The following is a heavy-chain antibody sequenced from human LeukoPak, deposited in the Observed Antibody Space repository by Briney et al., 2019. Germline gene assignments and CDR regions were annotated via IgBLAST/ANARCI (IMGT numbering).Heavy chain of an antibody. J-gene: IGHJ6*03. Sequence: ASVKVSCKASGYTFTGHYMHWVRQAPGQGLEWMGWINPNSGGTNYAQKFQGRVTMTRDTSISTAYMELSRLRSDDTAVYYCARDLGFLEWLFYGYMDVWGKGTTVTVSS. D-gene: IGHD3-3*02. V-gene: IGHV1-2*02. CDR2: INPNSGGT. CDR3: ARDLGFLEWLFYGYMDV. CDR1: GYTFTGHY.